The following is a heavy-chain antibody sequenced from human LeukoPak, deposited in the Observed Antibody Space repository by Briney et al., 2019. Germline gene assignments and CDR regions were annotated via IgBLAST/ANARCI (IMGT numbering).Heavy chain of an antibody. CDR2: INPNSGGT. D-gene: IGHD3-3*01. CDR1: GYTFTGYY. Sequence: ASVKVSCKASGYTFTGYYMHWVRQAPGQGLEWMGWINPNSGGTNYAQKFQGRVTMTRDTSISTAYMELSRLRSDDTAVYYRASGAGLRFLEWLLPLDYWGQGTLVTVSS. CDR3: ASGAGLRFLEWLLPLDY. V-gene: IGHV1-2*02. J-gene: IGHJ4*02.